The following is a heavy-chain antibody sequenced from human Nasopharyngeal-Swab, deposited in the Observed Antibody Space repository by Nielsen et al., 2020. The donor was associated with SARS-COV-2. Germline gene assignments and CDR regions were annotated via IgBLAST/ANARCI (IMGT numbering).Heavy chain of an antibody. Sequence: GGSLRLSCAASGFTFSSYGMHWVRQAPGKGLEWVAVISYDGSNKYYADSVKGRFTISRDNSKNTLYLQMNSLRAEDTAVYYCAKVGAYYDILTGYLNPPNNYYYYGRDVWGQGTTVTVSS. CDR3: AKVGAYYDILTGYLNPPNNYYYYGRDV. V-gene: IGHV3-30*18. CDR1: GFTFSSYG. J-gene: IGHJ6*02. CDR2: ISYDGSNK. D-gene: IGHD3-9*01.